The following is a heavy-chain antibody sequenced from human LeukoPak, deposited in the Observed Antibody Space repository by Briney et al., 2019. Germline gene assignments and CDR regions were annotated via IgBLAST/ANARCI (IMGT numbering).Heavy chain of an antibody. Sequence: HPGGSLRLSCAASGFSVSSNYMSWVRQAPGKGLEWVSAISGSGGSTYYADSVKGRFTISRDNSKNTLYLQMNSLRAEDTAVYYCAKAANYYYYYMDVWGKGTTVTVSS. CDR3: AKAANYYYYYMDV. J-gene: IGHJ6*03. CDR2: ISGSGGST. CDR1: GFSVSSNY. V-gene: IGHV3-23*01.